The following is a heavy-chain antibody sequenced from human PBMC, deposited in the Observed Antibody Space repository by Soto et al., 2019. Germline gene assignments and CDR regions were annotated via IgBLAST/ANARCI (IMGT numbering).Heavy chain of an antibody. J-gene: IGHJ6*03. CDR3: ARCQIGSTPAYYYYMYF. D-gene: IGHD2-2*01. Sequence: QVQLVHSGAEVKKPGASVKVSCKASGYTLTSYDINGVRQATGQGLEWMGWMNPNSGNTGYSQKFQGRVTMTRNTSISTADMELSSLRSEDTAVYYCARCQIGSTPAYYYYMYFWANGSTVTVSS. V-gene: IGHV1-8*01. CDR2: MNPNSGNT. CDR1: GYTLTSYD.